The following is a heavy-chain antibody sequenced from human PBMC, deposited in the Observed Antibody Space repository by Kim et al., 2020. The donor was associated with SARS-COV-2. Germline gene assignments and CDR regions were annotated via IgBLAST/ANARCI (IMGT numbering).Heavy chain of an antibody. J-gene: IGHJ4*02. CDR1: GYTFTGYY. CDR3: ARDPSRYGDYGHDY. Sequence: ASVKVSCKASGYTFTGYYMHWVRQAPGQGLEWMGWINPNSGGTNYAQKFQGRVTMTRDTSISTAYMELSRLRSDDTAVYYCARDPSRYGDYGHDYWGQGTLVTVSS. CDR2: INPNSGGT. V-gene: IGHV1-2*02. D-gene: IGHD4-17*01.